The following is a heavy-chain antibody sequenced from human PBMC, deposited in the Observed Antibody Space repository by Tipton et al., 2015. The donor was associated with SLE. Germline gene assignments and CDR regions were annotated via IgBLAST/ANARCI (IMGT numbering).Heavy chain of an antibody. CDR1: GGSFSGYY. CDR2: INHSGST. D-gene: IGHD3-22*01. Sequence: TLSLTCAVYGGSFSGYYWSWIRQPPGKGLEWIGEINHSGSTNYNLSLKSRVTISVDTSKNQFSLKLSSVTAADTAVYFCARGPDSSGYYSDSPRFDYWGQGTLVTVSS. V-gene: IGHV4-34*01. J-gene: IGHJ4*02. CDR3: ARGPDSSGYYSDSPRFDY.